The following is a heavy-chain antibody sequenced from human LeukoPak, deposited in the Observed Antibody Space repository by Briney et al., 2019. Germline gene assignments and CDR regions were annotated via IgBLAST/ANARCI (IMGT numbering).Heavy chain of an antibody. J-gene: IGHJ5*02. CDR3: ARGETYATTQLYNWFDP. CDR2: IYYSGST. Sequence: SETLSLTCTVSGGSISSYYWSWIRQPPGKGLEWIGYIYYSGSTYYNPSLKSRVTISVDTSKNQFSLKLSSVTAADTAVYYCARGETYATTQLYNWFDPWGQGTLVTVSS. D-gene: IGHD1-1*01. V-gene: IGHV4-59*12. CDR1: GGSISSYY.